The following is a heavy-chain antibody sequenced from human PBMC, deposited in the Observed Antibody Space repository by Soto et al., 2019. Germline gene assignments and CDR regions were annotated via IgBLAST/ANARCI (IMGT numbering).Heavy chain of an antibody. CDR1: GFSFSDFS. J-gene: IGHJ5*02. Sequence: PGGSLRLSCAASGFSFSDFSMNWVRQAPGKGLEWVSYISSRSTTIYHIDSVKGRFTISRDDAKNSLYLQMNNLRDEDTAVYYCARVMTFDSRGSDHWGQGTLVTVSS. V-gene: IGHV3-48*02. CDR2: ISSRSTTI. D-gene: IGHD3-22*01. CDR3: ARVMTFDSRGSDH.